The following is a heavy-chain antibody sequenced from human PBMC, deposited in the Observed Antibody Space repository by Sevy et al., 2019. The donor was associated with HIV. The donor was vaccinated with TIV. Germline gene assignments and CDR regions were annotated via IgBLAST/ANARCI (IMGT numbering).Heavy chain of an antibody. CDR1: GFPFSNYA. CDR3: AKRRVQSGLSGGGANFGMDV. CDR2: LIGGGSRT. Sequence: GGSLRLSCAASGFPFSNYAMSWVRQAPGKGLEWVSTLIGGGSRTYYADSVTGRFIISRDNSRNTLYLQMNSLRAEDTASYYCAKRRVQSGLSGGGANFGMDVCGRRTTVTVSS. V-gene: IGHV3-23*01. J-gene: IGHJ6*02. D-gene: IGHD2-8*02.